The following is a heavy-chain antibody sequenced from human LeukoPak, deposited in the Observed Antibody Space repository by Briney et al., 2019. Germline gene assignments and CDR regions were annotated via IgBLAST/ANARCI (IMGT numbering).Heavy chain of an antibody. D-gene: IGHD3-22*01. Sequence: GGSLRLSCAASGFTFSTYWMSWVHQAPGKGLEWVANIKEDGSEKYYGDSVKGRFTISRDNAKNSLYLQMNSLRAEDTAVYYCARDSSGYQWGQGTLVTVSS. CDR3: ARDSSGYQ. J-gene: IGHJ4*02. CDR1: GFTFSTYW. V-gene: IGHV3-7*01. CDR2: IKEDGSEK.